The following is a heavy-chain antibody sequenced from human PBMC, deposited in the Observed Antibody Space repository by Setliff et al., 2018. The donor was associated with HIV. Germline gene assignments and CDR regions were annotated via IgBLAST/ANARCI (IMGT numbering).Heavy chain of an antibody. D-gene: IGHD6-6*01. V-gene: IGHV4-31*03. J-gene: IGHJ4*01. CDR3: ARSSRSSPLWFDY. Sequence: SETLSLTCTVSGGSINNDIYFWTWIRQRPGKGLEWIGYIYYSGSTHSNPSLESRLTISVDTSSNQFSLKLDSVTAADTAIYYCARSSRSSPLWFDYWGLGTLVTVSS. CDR1: GGSINNDIYF. CDR2: IYYSGST.